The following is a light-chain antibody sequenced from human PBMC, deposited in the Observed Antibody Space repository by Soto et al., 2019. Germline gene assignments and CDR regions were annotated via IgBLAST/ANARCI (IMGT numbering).Light chain of an antibody. CDR1: QSISSY. J-gene: IGKJ1*01. Sequence: DIQMTQSPASLSACVGDRVTITCRASQSISSYLNWYQQKPGKAPKLLIYAASSLQSGVPSRFSGSGSGTDFTLTIISLHPEDFATNYCQQSYSTPHTFGQGTKVEIK. V-gene: IGKV1-39*01. CDR3: QQSYSTPHT. CDR2: AAS.